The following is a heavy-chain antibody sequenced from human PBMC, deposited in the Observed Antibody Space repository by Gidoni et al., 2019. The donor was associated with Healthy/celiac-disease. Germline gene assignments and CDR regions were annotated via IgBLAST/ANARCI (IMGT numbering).Heavy chain of an antibody. CDR2: IYSGGST. CDR1: GFTASSNY. CDR3: ASPHSSSWYADPGY. Sequence: EVQLVESGGGLVQPGGSLRLSCAASGFTASSNYMSWVRQAPGKGLEWVSVIYSGGSTYYADSVKGRFTISRDNSKNTLYLQMNSLRAEDTAVYYCASPHSSSWYADPGYWGQGTLVTVSS. J-gene: IGHJ4*02. D-gene: IGHD6-13*01. V-gene: IGHV3-66*01.